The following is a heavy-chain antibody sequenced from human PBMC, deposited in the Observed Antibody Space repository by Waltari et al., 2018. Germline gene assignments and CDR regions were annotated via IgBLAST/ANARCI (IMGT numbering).Heavy chain of an antibody. V-gene: IGHV4-38-2*02. Sequence: QVQLQESGPGLVNPSETLSLTCAVSGYSLSSGYYWGWIRRPPGKGLELIGSIFQSGSTYYNPSLKSRVTISIDTSKNQFSLKLSSVTAADTAVYYCARERIRVFGMVTYNWFDPWGQGTLVTVSS. CDR1: GYSLSSGYY. CDR3: ARERIRVFGMVTYNWFDP. J-gene: IGHJ5*02. CDR2: IFQSGST. D-gene: IGHD3-3*01.